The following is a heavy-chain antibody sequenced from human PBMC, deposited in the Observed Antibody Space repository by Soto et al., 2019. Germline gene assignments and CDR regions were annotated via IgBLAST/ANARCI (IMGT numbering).Heavy chain of an antibody. CDR2: IYYSGST. CDR1: GGSVSSGSYY. D-gene: IGHD6-13*01. J-gene: IGHJ4*02. CDR3: ARGTGPRSWYVTEDY. Sequence: QVQLQESGPGLVKPSETLSLTCTVSGGSVSSGSYYWSWIRQPPGKGLEWIGDIYYSGSTNYNPSLKSRVTLSVDTSKNQFSLKLSSVTAADTAVYYCARGTGPRSWYVTEDYWGQGTLVTVSS. V-gene: IGHV4-61*01.